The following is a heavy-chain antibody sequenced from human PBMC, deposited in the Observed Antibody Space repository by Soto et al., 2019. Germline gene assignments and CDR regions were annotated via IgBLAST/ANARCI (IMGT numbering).Heavy chain of an antibody. CDR1: GGSISSSSYY. V-gene: IGHV4-39*01. Sequence: ASETLSLTCTVSGGSISSSSYYWGWIRQPPGKGLEWIGSIYYSGSTYYNPSLKSRVTISVDTSKNQFSLKLSSVTAADTAVYYCARRVRTGIAVAGARDYWGQGTLVTVSS. D-gene: IGHD6-19*01. J-gene: IGHJ4*02. CDR3: ARRVRTGIAVAGARDY. CDR2: IYYSGST.